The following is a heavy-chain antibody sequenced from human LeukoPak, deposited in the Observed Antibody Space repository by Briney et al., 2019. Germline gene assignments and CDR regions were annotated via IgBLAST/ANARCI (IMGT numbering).Heavy chain of an antibody. CDR2: IHYSGAT. CDR3: ARRYYFVSGSYYPFDF. CDR1: GGSISDNDYS. J-gene: IGHJ4*02. D-gene: IGHD3-10*01. Sequence: PSETLSLTCNVSGGSISDNDYSWDWIRQPPGKGLEWMGCIHYSGATYSNPSLKSRISISVDTSKGQFSLKLRSVTAADTAVYYCARRYYFVSGSYYPFDFWGQGTLVTVYS. V-gene: IGHV4-39*01.